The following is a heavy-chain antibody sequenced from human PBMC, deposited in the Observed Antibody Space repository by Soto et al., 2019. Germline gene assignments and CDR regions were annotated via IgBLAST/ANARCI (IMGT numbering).Heavy chain of an antibody. V-gene: IGHV1-69*01. J-gene: IGHJ5*02. CDR1: GGTFTYYG. CDR2: IIPIIGPA. D-gene: IGHD4-17*01. Sequence: QVQLVQSGAEVKRPGSSVKLSCKASGGTFTYYGISWVRQAPGQGLEWMGGIIPIIGPATYAQKFQGRLTITADQSTSTAYMELSSLGSEDAALYYCARDLGTTVAGPPRRETYGWLDLWGQGTLVTVSS. CDR3: ARDLGTTVAGPPRRETYGWLDL.